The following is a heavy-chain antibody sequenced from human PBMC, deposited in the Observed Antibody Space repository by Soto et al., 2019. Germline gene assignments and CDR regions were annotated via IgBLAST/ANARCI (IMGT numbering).Heavy chain of an antibody. Sequence: EVQLLESGGGLVQPGGSLRLSCAASGFTFSSYAMSWVRQAPGKGLEWVSAISGSGGSTYYADSVKGRFTISRDNSKNTLYLQMNSVRAEDTAVYYCANRGYCSSTSCYGYYYYYYMDVWGKGTTVAVSS. J-gene: IGHJ6*03. V-gene: IGHV3-23*01. CDR1: GFTFSSYA. CDR2: ISGSGGST. D-gene: IGHD2-2*01. CDR3: ANRGYCSSTSCYGYYYYYYMDV.